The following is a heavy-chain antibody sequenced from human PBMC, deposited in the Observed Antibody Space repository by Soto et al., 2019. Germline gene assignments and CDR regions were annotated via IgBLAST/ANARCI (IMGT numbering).Heavy chain of an antibody. V-gene: IGHV4-59*01. D-gene: IGHD3-16*02. CDR1: GGSISSYY. Sequence: SETLSLTCTVSGGSISSYYWSWIRQPPGKGLEWIGYIYYSGSTNYNPSLKSRVTISVDTSKNQFSLKLSSVTAADTAVYYCARDYDYVWGSYRSPHAFDIWGQGTMVTVSS. J-gene: IGHJ3*02. CDR2: IYYSGST. CDR3: ARDYDYVWGSYRSPHAFDI.